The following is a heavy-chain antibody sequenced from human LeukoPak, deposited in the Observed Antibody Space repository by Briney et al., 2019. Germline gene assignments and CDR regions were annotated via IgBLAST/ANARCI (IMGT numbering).Heavy chain of an antibody. CDR3: ARERGEDFDY. D-gene: IGHD3-3*01. J-gene: IGHJ4*02. Sequence: SETLSLTCAVSGGSISSGGYSWSWIRQPPGKGLEWIGYIYHSGSTYYNPSLKSRVTISVDRSKNQFSLKLSSVTAADTAVYYCARERGEDFDYWGQGTLVTVSS. CDR1: GGSISSGGYS. CDR2: IYHSGST. V-gene: IGHV4-30-2*01.